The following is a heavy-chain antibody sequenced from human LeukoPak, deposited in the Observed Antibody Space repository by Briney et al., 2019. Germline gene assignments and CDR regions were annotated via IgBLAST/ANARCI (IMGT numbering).Heavy chain of an antibody. CDR3: VRDGDGYNFDY. V-gene: IGHV3-74*01. CDR1: GFTLSNYW. Sequence: GGSLRLSCAASGFTLSNYWMHWVRQAPGKGLVWVSRIKGDGSWTNYADSVKGRFTISRDNAKRTLYLQMNSLRAEDTAVYYCVRDGDGYNFDYWGQGTLVTVSS. CDR2: IKGDGSWT. J-gene: IGHJ4*02. D-gene: IGHD5-24*01.